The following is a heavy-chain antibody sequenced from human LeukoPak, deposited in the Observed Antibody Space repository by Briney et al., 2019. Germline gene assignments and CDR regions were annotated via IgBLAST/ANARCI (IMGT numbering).Heavy chain of an antibody. CDR3: ARERLTCIDY. D-gene: IGHD1-1*01. CDR1: GFTFSSYS. V-gene: IGHV3-21*01. J-gene: IGHJ4*02. CDR2: ISSSSSYI. Sequence: GGSLRLSCAASGFTFSSYSMNWVRQAPGKGLEWVSSISSSSSYIYYADSVRGRFTISRDNAKNSLYLQMNSLRAEDTAVYYCARERLTCIDYWGQGTLVTVSS.